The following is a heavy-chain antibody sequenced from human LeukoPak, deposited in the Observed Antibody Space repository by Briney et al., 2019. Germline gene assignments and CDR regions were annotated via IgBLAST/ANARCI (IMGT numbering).Heavy chain of an antibody. J-gene: IGHJ3*02. CDR2: IYYSGST. V-gene: IGHV4-39*07. CDR3: ARGSRLGVVERDAFDI. Sequence: SETLSLTCTVSGGSISSSSYYWGWIRQSPGKGLEWIGSIYYSGSTYYNPSLKSRVTISVDTSKNQFSLKLSSVTAADTAVYFCARGSRLGVVERDAFDIWGQGTMVTVSS. CDR1: GGSISSSSYY. D-gene: IGHD3-3*01.